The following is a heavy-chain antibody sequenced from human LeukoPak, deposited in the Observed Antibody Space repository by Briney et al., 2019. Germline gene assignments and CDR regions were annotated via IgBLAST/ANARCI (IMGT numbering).Heavy chain of an antibody. J-gene: IGHJ4*02. D-gene: IGHD2-2*01. CDR1: GYRFTSYD. CDR2: INPSGGST. Sequence: ASVKVSCKASGYRFTSYDMHWVRQAPGQGLEWMGIINPSGGSTSYAQRFQGRAAMTRDTSTTTVCMEVNSLTSEDTAVYFCARDGPTAAPFDYWGQGTLVTVSS. V-gene: IGHV1-46*01. CDR3: ARDGPTAAPFDY.